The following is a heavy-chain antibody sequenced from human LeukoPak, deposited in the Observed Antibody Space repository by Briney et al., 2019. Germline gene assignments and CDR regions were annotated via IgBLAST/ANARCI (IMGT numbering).Heavy chain of an antibody. CDR3: VRKFATGD. V-gene: IGHV3-74*01. Sequence: GGSLRLSCAASGFTFSSHLMHWVRQTQGTGLVWVSSVKSDGTATNYAGSVKGRFTISRDNAKNTLYLQMNSLRVEDTAVYYCVRKFATGDWGQGTLVTVSS. J-gene: IGHJ4*02. D-gene: IGHD1-14*01. CDR1: GFTFSSHL. CDR2: VKSDGTAT.